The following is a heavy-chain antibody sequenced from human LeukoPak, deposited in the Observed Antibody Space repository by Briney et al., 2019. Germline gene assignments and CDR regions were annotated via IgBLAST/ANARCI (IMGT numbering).Heavy chain of an antibody. CDR1: GFIFSGYG. V-gene: IGHV3-30*03. J-gene: IGHJ4*02. CDR2: ISHDESTK. D-gene: IGHD4-11*01. Sequence: GRSLRLSCAASGFIFSGYGMHWVRQAPGKGLEWVALISHDESTKHYADSVKGRFTISRDNSKNTLYLQMNNLRVEDTAVYYCARTGTPDYNFDYWGQGTLVTVSS. CDR3: ARTGTPDYNFDY.